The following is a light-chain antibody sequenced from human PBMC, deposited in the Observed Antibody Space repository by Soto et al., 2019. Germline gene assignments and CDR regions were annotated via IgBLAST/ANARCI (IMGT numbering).Light chain of an antibody. CDR2: DAS. CDR1: QGISSA. Sequence: AIQLTQSPSSLSASVGDRVTISCRASQGISSALAWYQRKPGKAPRLLIYDASSLHSGVPSRFSGSGSGTEFTLTISSLQPEDFGSYYFQHVSDYPRAFGQGTMLDIK. J-gene: IGKJ2*01. V-gene: IGKV1D-13*01. CDR3: QHVSDYPRA.